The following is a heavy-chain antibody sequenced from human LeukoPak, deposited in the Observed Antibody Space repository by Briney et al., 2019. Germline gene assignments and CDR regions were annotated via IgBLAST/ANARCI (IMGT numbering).Heavy chain of an antibody. Sequence: ASVKVSCKASGYTFTGYYMHWVRQAPGQGLEWMGWINPNSGGTNYAQKFQGRVTMTRDTSISTAYMELSRLRSDDTAVYYRARPTNYYDSSGYSSWGQGTLVTVSS. V-gene: IGHV1-2*02. D-gene: IGHD3-22*01. CDR2: INPNSGGT. CDR1: GYTFTGYY. J-gene: IGHJ4*02. CDR3: ARPTNYYDSSGYSS.